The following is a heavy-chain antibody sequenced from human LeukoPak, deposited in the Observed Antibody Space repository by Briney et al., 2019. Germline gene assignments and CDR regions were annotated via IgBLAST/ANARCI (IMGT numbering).Heavy chain of an antibody. CDR1: GGSISSSSYY. D-gene: IGHD2-2*02. CDR2: IYYSGST. J-gene: IGHJ3*02. V-gene: IGHV4-39*01. Sequence: SETLSLTCTVSGGSISSSSYYWGWIRQPPGKGLEWIGSIYYSGSTYYSPSLKSRVTISVDTSKNQFSLKLSSVTAADTAVYYCARSDIVVVPAAIGPGAFDIWGQGTMVTVSS. CDR3: ARSDIVVVPAAIGPGAFDI.